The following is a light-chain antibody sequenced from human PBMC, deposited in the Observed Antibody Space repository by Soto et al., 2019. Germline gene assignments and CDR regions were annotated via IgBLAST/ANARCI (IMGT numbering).Light chain of an antibody. V-gene: IGKV3-11*01. CDR1: QSVSSY. J-gene: IGKJ1*01. Sequence: EIVLTQSPATLSLSPGERATLSCRASQSVSSYLAWYHQKPGQAPRLLIYDASNRATGIPARFSGSGSGTDFTLTISSLEPEDFAVYYCQQHSNWPPSKTFGQGTKVEIK. CDR3: QQHSNWPPSKT. CDR2: DAS.